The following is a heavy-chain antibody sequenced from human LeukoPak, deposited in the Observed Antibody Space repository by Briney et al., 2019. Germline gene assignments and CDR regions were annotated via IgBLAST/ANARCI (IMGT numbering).Heavy chain of an antibody. CDR2: INHSGST. Sequence: KPSETLSLTCAVYGGSFSGYYWSWIRQPPGKGLEWIGEINHSGSTNYNPSLKSRVTISVDTSKNQFSLKLSSVTAADTVVYYCARGYKGSIAARFSWFDPWGQGTLVTVSS. D-gene: IGHD6-6*01. J-gene: IGHJ5*02. CDR1: GGSFSGYY. CDR3: ARGYKGSIAARFSWFDP. V-gene: IGHV4-34*01.